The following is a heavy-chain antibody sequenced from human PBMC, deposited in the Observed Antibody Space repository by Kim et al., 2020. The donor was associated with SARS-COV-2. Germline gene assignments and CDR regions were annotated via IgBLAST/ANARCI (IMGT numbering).Heavy chain of an antibody. J-gene: IGHJ4*02. Sequence: ASVKVSCKAYGYSFTDYFMHWVRQAPGQGLEWMGRINPKTGGTNDAQKFQGRVTMTRDTSLTTAYMELSSLTSDDTAVYYCVLSASGAYFDYWGQGTLVTVSS. CDR1: GYSFTDYF. V-gene: IGHV1-2*06. CDR2: INPKTGGT. D-gene: IGHD1-26*01. CDR3: VLSASGAYFDY.